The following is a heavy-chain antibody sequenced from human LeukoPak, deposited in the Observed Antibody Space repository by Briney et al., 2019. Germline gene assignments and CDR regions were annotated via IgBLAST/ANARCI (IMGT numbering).Heavy chain of an antibody. CDR2: ISSSSNTM. CDR1: GFTFSSYE. Sequence: QPGGSLRLSCAASGFTFSSYEMNWVRQAPGKGPEWVSYISSSSNTMYYADSVKGRFTISRDNAKNSLYLQMNSLRDEDTAVYYCARAFDYWGQGTLVAVSS. CDR3: ARAFDY. J-gene: IGHJ4*02. V-gene: IGHV3-48*03.